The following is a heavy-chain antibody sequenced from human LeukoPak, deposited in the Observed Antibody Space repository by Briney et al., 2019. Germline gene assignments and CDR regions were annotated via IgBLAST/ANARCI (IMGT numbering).Heavy chain of an antibody. V-gene: IGHV3-48*03. CDR1: GFAISSFD. Sequence: GGSLRLSCAASGFAISSFDMNWVRQAPGKGLEWVSYIRSSGTIYYAHSVKGRFTISRDDAKNSLYLQMNSLRAEDTAVYYCARRFDSWGQGTLVTVSS. J-gene: IGHJ4*02. CDR2: IRSSGTI. CDR3: ARRFDS.